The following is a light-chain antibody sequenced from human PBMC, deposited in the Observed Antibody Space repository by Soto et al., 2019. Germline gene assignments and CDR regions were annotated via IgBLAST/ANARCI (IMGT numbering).Light chain of an antibody. CDR1: QSISSW. J-gene: IGKJ1*01. CDR3: QQYNTWT. V-gene: IGKV1-5*03. CDR2: KAS. Sequence: DIQMTQSPSTLSASVGDRVTITCRASQSISSWLAWYQQKPGEAPKLLIYKASNIESGVPSRFSGSGSGTAFTLTISSLQPDDFSTYYCQQYNTWTFGQGTKVEIK.